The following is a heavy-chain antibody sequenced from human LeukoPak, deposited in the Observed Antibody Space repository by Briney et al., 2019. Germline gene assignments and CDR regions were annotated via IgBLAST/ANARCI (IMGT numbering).Heavy chain of an antibody. CDR3: ARVGAAVSFDL. Sequence: GGALRLSCAASGFSFSSYEANWVRHAPAKGLEWVSYISTSGHNIFYADPVKGRFTISRDNAKNSLYLQINSLRAEDTAVYYCARVGAAVSFDLWGQGTLVTVSS. CDR2: ISTSGHNI. D-gene: IGHD6-13*01. J-gene: IGHJ5*02. CDR1: GFSFSSYE. V-gene: IGHV3-48*03.